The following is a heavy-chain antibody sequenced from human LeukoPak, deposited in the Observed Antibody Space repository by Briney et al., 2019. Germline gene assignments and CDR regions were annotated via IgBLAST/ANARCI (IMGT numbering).Heavy chain of an antibody. CDR2: INPLDSDT. CDR3: TRRIDYGDYDY. Sequence: GESLKISFNGSGYPFDTYWIGWVRQTPGKGREWIGIINPLDSDTRYSPSFQGQVTFSADKSITTAYLQWSSLAASDTAMYYCTRRIDYGDYDYWGQGTLVTVSS. V-gene: IGHV5-51*01. J-gene: IGHJ4*02. D-gene: IGHD4-17*01. CDR1: GYPFDTYW.